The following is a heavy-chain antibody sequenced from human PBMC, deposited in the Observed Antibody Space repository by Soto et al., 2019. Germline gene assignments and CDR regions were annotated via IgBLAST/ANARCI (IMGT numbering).Heavy chain of an antibody. CDR3: ARRTPSYAIDY. V-gene: IGHV1-3*01. Sequence: SVKVTCKDSGYTYTSNARHWVRQAPGQRLEWMGWINAGNGNTKYSQKFQGRVTITRDTSASTAYMELSSLRSEDTAVYYCARRTPSYAIDYWGQGTLVTVSS. CDR2: INAGNGNT. CDR1: GYTYTSNA. J-gene: IGHJ4*02. D-gene: IGHD1-26*01.